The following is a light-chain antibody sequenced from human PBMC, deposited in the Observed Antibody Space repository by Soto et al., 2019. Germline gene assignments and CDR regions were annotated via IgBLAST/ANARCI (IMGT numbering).Light chain of an antibody. V-gene: IGLV2-18*02. CDR1: SSDVGRYDR. CDR2: AVT. Sequence: QSALTQPPSVSGSPGQSVTISCIGTSSDVGRYDRVSWYQQPPGTAPKLIIYAVTNRPSGVPDRFSGSKSGNTASLTISGLQAEDEADYYCSSYATSATVVFGGGTKVTVL. CDR3: SSYATSATVV. J-gene: IGLJ2*01.